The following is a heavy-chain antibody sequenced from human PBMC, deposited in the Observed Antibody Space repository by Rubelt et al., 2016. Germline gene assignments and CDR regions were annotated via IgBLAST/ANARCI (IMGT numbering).Heavy chain of an antibody. Sequence: LVQHGGSLRLSCAASGFTFGRYWMNWFRQAPGKGLEWVANIREDGSEKNYVDSVKGRFTISRDNAKNSLYLQMSSLRVDDTAVYYCAILRWADVWGQGTTVTVSS. J-gene: IGHJ6*02. V-gene: IGHV3-7*01. D-gene: IGHD4-23*01. CDR2: IREDGSEK. CDR3: AILRWADV. CDR1: GFTFGRYW.